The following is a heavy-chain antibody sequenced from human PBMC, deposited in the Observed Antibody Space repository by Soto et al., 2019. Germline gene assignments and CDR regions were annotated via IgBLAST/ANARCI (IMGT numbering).Heavy chain of an antibody. J-gene: IGHJ4*02. Sequence: QVQLVESGGGVVQPGRSLRLSCAVSGFTVSSYGMHWVRQAPGKGLEWVAVISRDGRTTFYADSVKGRFTISKDNSRNTLVLEMNSLRDDDMAVYYCTGEVASGYWGQGTLVTVSP. CDR1: GFTVSSYG. D-gene: IGHD2-8*02. CDR3: TGEVASGY. CDR2: ISRDGRTT. V-gene: IGHV3-30*03.